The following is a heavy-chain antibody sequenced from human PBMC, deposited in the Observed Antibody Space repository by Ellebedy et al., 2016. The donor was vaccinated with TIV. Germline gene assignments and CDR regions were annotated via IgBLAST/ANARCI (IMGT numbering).Heavy chain of an antibody. CDR2: IYSAGTT. Sequence: PGGSLRLSCAASGFTVSSTYMNWVRQAPGKGLEWVSVIYSAGTTYYADSVKGRFTISRDNSKNTLYLQMNSLRAEDTAVYYCAKDPASKSGWFYYYDFWGQGTLVTVSS. CDR1: GFTVSSTY. CDR3: AKDPASKSGWFYYYDF. D-gene: IGHD6-19*01. J-gene: IGHJ4*02. V-gene: IGHV3-53*01.